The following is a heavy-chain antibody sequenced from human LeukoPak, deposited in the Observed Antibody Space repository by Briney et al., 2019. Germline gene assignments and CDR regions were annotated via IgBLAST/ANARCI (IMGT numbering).Heavy chain of an antibody. CDR2: ISGSGGST. Sequence: GGSLRLSCAASGFTFSSYAMSWVRQAPGKGLEWVSAISGSGGSTYYADSVKGRFTISRDNSKNTLYLQMNSLRAEDTAVYYCATTTGPVLLWFGELENGYWGQGTLVTVSS. CDR1: GFTFSSYA. CDR3: ATTTGPVLLWFGELENGY. D-gene: IGHD3-10*01. J-gene: IGHJ4*02. V-gene: IGHV3-23*01.